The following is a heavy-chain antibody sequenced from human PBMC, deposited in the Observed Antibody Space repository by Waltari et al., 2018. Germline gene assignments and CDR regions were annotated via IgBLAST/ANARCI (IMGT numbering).Heavy chain of an antibody. CDR2: INHSGST. Sequence: QVQLQQWGAGLLKPSETLSLTCAVYGGSFSGYYWSWIRQPPGQGLEWIGEINHSGSTNYNPSLKSRVTISVDTSKNQFSLKLSSVTAADTAVYYCARGMTYYYDSSGYYYFDYWGQGTLVTVSS. D-gene: IGHD3-22*01. CDR3: ARGMTYYYDSSGYYYFDY. J-gene: IGHJ4*02. CDR1: GGSFSGYY. V-gene: IGHV4-34*01.